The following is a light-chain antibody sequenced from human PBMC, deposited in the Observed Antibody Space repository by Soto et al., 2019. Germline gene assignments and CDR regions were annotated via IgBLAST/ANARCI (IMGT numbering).Light chain of an antibody. J-gene: IGLJ3*02. Sequence: QSALTQPRSVSGSPGQSVTISCTGTSSDVGGYNFVSWYQHHPGKAPKLVIYDVSERPSGVPDRFSGSKSGNTASLTISGLQAEEEADYYCCSYAGSYTLVLGGGTKLTVL. CDR1: SSDVGGYNF. CDR2: DVS. V-gene: IGLV2-11*01. CDR3: CSYAGSYTLV.